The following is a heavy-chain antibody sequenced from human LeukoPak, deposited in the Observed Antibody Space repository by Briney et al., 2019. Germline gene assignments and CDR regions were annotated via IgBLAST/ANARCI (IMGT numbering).Heavy chain of an antibody. CDR1: GGSISSGSYY. D-gene: IGHD2-2*01. Sequence: SETLSLTCTVSGGSISSGSYYWSWIRQPAGKGLEWIGRIYTSGSTNYNPSLKSRVTMSVDTSKNQFSLKLSSVTAADTAVYYCARGGGYCSSTSCYQIDYWGQGTLVTVSS. J-gene: IGHJ4*02. CDR2: IYTSGST. V-gene: IGHV4-61*02. CDR3: ARGGGYCSSTSCYQIDY.